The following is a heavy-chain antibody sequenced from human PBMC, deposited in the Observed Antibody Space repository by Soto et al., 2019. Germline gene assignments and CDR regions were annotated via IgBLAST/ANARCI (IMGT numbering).Heavy chain of an antibody. V-gene: IGHV4-30-2*01. CDR3: ARAHYGDYRYGIDV. CDR2: IYHSGYT. D-gene: IGHD4-17*01. J-gene: IGHJ6*02. Sequence: QLQLQESGSGLVKPSQTLSLTCAVSGGSISSGGYSWSWIRQPAGKGLEWIGYIYHSGYTYCNPSLKSRVTISVDRSKNQFSLKLSSVTAADTAVYYCARAHYGDYRYGIDVWGQGTTVTVSS. CDR1: GGSISSGGYS.